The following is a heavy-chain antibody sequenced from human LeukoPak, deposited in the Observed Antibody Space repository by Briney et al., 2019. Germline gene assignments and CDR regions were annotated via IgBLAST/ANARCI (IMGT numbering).Heavy chain of an antibody. Sequence: GGSLRLSCAASGFTFSSYSMNWVRQAPGKGLEWVGRIKSQTDGGTTNYAAPVKGRFTISRDDSKNTLYLQMNSLKTEDTAVYYCATGISGEGVGYWGQGTLVTVSS. CDR2: IKSQTDGGTT. J-gene: IGHJ4*02. CDR1: GFTFSSYS. V-gene: IGHV3-15*01. D-gene: IGHD7-27*01. CDR3: ATGISGEGVGY.